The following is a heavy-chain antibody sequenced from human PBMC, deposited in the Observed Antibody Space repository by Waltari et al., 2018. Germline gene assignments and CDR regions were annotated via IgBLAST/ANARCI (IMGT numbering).Heavy chain of an antibody. D-gene: IGHD3-22*01. CDR3: ARGRSGYDY. V-gene: IGHV4-39*07. Sequence: QLQLQESGPGLVKPSETLSLTCTVSGGSISSSSYYWGWIRQPPGKGLEWIGSIYYSGSTNYNPSIKSRVTMSVDTSKNQFSLKLSSVTAADTAVYYCARGRSGYDYWGQGTLVTVSS. CDR1: GGSISSSSYY. CDR2: IYYSGST. J-gene: IGHJ4*02.